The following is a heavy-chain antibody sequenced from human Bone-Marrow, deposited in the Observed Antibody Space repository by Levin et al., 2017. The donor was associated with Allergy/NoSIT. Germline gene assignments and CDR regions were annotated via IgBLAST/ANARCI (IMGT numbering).Heavy chain of an antibody. J-gene: IGHJ4*02. CDR2: ITTSGTYT. D-gene: IGHD1-26*01. Sequence: KAGGSLRLSCTASGFTFSDYYMAWIRQAPGKGLEWVSYITTSGTYTSNADSVKGRFTMSRDNAKNSLYLQMDSLRGDDTAIYYCARVVPGTRGLDHWGQGTLVTVSS. CDR3: ARVVPGTRGLDH. CDR1: GFTFSDYY. V-gene: IGHV3-11*06.